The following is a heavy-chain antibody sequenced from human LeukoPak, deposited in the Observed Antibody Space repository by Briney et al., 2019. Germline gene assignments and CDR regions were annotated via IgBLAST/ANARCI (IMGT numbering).Heavy chain of an antibody. D-gene: IGHD2-2*02. CDR2: INWNGSST. J-gene: IGHJ4*02. Sequence: GGSLRLSCAASGFTFDDYGMSWVRQAPGRGLEWVSGINWNGSSTGYADSVKGRFTISRDNAKNSLYLQMNSLRAEDTALYYCARADSYCSSTSCYMVYGGQGTLVTASS. CDR3: ARADSYCSSTSCYMVY. V-gene: IGHV3-20*04. CDR1: GFTFDDYG.